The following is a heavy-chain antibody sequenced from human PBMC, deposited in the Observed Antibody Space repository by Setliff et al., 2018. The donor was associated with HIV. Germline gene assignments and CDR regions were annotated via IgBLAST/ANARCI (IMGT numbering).Heavy chain of an antibody. CDR2: VSYGGTNT. D-gene: IGHD2-21*01. J-gene: IGHJ4*02. Sequence: SCKASGYTFTNYYIHWVRQAPGKGLEWVAVVSYGGTNTYYADSVKGRFIISRDDSESTLFLQMNSLRVDDTAVYYCARVRYCGSPSCRKEFDFWGQGTLVTVSS. V-gene: IGHV3-30*04. CDR3: ARVRYCGSPSCRKEFDF. CDR1: GYTFTNYY.